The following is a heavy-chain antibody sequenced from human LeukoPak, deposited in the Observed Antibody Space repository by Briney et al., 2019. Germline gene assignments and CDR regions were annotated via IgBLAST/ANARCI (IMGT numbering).Heavy chain of an antibody. CDR3: ARGTPSSSGWLYYGMDV. CDR2: ISYDGSNK. J-gene: IGHJ6*02. V-gene: IGHV3-30-3*01. CDR1: GFTFSSYA. Sequence: HPGGSLRLSCAASGFTFSSYAMHWVRQAPGKGLEGVAVISYDGSNKYYADSVKGRFTISRDNSKNTLYLQMNSLRAEDTAVYYCARGTPSSSGWLYYGMDVWGQGTTVTVSS. D-gene: IGHD6-19*01.